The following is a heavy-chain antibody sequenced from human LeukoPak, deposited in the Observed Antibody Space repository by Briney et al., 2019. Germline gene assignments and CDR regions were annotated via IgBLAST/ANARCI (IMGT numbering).Heavy chain of an antibody. V-gene: IGHV1-24*01. D-gene: IGHD5-24*01. CDR2: FDPEDGET. CDR3: VKDRGLRNQWLQVTYDS. J-gene: IGHJ4*02. Sequence: ASVKVSCKVSGYTLTELSMHWVRQAPGKGLEWMGGFDPEDGETIYAQKFQGRVTMTEDTSTDTAYMELSSLRPEDTALYYCVKDRGLRNQWLQVTYDSWGQGTLVTVSS. CDR1: GYTLTELS.